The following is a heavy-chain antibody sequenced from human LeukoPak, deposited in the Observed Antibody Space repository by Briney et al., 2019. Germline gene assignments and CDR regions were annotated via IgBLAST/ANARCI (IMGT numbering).Heavy chain of an antibody. Sequence: SETLSLTCAVYGGSFSGYYWSWIRRPPGKGLEWIGEINHSGSTNYNPSLKSRVTISVDTSKNQFSLKLSSVTAADTAVYYCARSAGYYYYYMDVWGKGTTVTVSS. CDR1: GGSFSGYY. CDR2: INHSGST. J-gene: IGHJ6*03. CDR3: ARSAGYYYYYMDV. D-gene: IGHD2-15*01. V-gene: IGHV4-34*01.